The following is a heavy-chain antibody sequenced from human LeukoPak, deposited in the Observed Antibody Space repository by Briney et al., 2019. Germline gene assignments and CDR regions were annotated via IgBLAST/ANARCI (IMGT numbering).Heavy chain of an antibody. CDR2: TSDRGDYT. V-gene: IGHV3-23*01. Sequence: GGSLRLSCAASGFPFNAYWMTWVRQAPGKGLEWVSGTSDRGDYTYYADSVKGRFTISRDSSKNTLFLQMNSLRAEDTALYFCARKAQYNGHYPLDYWGQGTLVTVSS. D-gene: IGHD1-7*01. J-gene: IGHJ4*02. CDR1: GFPFNAYW. CDR3: ARKAQYNGHYPLDY.